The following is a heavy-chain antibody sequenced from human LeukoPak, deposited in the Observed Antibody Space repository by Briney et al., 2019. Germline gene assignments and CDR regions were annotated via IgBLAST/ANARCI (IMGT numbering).Heavy chain of an antibody. CDR3: ARSCGGDCVYYYYYYMDV. CDR1: GYTFTGYY. Sequence: ASVKVSCKASGYTFTGYYMHWVRQAPGQGLEWMGWINPDSGGTNYAQKFQGRVTMTRDTSISTAYMELSRLRSDDTAVYYCARSCGGDCVYYYYYYMDVWAKGPRSPSP. CDR2: INPDSGGT. D-gene: IGHD2-21*01. J-gene: IGHJ6*03. V-gene: IGHV1-2*02.